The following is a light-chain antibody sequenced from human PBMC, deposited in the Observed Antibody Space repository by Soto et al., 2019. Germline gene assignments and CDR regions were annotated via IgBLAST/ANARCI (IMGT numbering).Light chain of an antibody. Sequence: DSQMTQYPSTLSASVGDRVTITCRASQSISTWLAWYQQKPGKAPKILTSKASTLQSGVPPRFSGSGSGTEFTLTISSLQPDDFATYYCQQYESYPMTFGGGTKVEIK. V-gene: IGKV1-5*03. CDR2: KAS. J-gene: IGKJ4*01. CDR3: QQYESYPMT. CDR1: QSISTW.